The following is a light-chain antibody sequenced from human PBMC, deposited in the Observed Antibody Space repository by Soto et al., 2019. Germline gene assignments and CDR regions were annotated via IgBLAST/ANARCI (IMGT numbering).Light chain of an antibody. J-gene: IGKJ1*01. Sequence: EKVMTQSPATLSVSPGERATLSCRASKSVSSNLAWYQQKPGQAPRLLIYGASTSATGIPARFSGSGSGTEFTLTISSLQSEDFAVYYCQQYNNWPPWTFGQGTKVAIK. CDR1: KSVSSN. CDR2: GAS. CDR3: QQYNNWPPWT. V-gene: IGKV3-15*01.